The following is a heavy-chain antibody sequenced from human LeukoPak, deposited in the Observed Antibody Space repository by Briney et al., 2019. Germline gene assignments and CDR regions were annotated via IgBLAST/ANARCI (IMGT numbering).Heavy chain of an antibody. D-gene: IGHD6-6*01. V-gene: IGHV5-51*01. CDR2: IYPGDSNT. CDR1: GYIFTTYW. CDR3: ARLEIAARWFDP. J-gene: IGHJ5*02. Sequence: GESLNISCKGSGYIFTTYWIGWVRQMPGKGLEWMGIIYPGDSNTRYSPSFQGQVTISADKSVSTAYLQWSSLKASDTAMYYCARLEIAARWFDPWGQGTLVTVSS.